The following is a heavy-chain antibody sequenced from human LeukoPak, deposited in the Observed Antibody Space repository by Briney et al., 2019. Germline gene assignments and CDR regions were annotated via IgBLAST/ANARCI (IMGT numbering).Heavy chain of an antibody. CDR2: IHDNGDS. V-gene: IGHV4-4*07. CDR1: GGSISGYF. J-gene: IGHJ4*02. D-gene: IGHD1-14*01. Sequence: SETLSLTCTVSGGSISGYFWSWIRQPAGKGLEWIGRIHDNGDSNQNPSLKSRITMALDTSKNQFSLNVSSVTAADTAVFYCARWAYNSFDYWGQGTLVTVSS. CDR3: ARWAYNSFDY.